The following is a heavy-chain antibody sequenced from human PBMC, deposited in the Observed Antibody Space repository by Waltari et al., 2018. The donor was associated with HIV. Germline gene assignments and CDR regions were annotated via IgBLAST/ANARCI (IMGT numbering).Heavy chain of an antibody. Sequence: QVQLVQSGAEVKKPGASVKLSCKSSGYTFTGYYMHRVRQTPGQGLEWMGWINPNSGGTNYAQKFQGRVTMTRDTSISTAYMELSRLRSDDTAVYYCARDLRDGYPGWFDPWGQGTLVTVSS. CDR3: ARDLRDGYPGWFDP. CDR1: GYTFTGYY. V-gene: IGHV1-2*02. CDR2: INPNSGGT. J-gene: IGHJ5*02. D-gene: IGHD5-18*01.